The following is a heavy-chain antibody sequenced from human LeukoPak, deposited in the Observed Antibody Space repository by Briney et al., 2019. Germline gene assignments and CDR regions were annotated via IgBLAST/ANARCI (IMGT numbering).Heavy chain of an antibody. CDR1: GYTFTSYY. V-gene: IGHV1-2*02. J-gene: IGHJ3*02. CDR3: AREGYSYGHDAFDI. Sequence: GASVKVSCKASGYTFTSYYMHWVRQAPGQGLEWMGWINPNSGGTNYAQKFQGRVTMTRDTSISTAYMELSRLRSDDTAVYYCAREGYSYGHDAFDIWGQGTMVTVSS. D-gene: IGHD5-18*01. CDR2: INPNSGGT.